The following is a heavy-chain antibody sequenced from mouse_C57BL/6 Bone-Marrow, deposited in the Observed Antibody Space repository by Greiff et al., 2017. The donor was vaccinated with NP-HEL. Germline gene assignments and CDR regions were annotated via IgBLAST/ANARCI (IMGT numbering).Heavy chain of an antibody. Sequence: EVKLMESGGGLVQPGGSLKLSCAASGFTFSDYYMYWVRQTPEKRLEWVAYISNGGGSTYYPDTVKGRFTISRDNAKNTLYLQMSRLKSEDTAMYYCATIYDGYYHYFDYWGQGTTLTVSS. CDR1: GFTFSDYY. CDR3: ATIYDGYYHYFDY. V-gene: IGHV5-12*01. CDR2: ISNGGGST. J-gene: IGHJ2*01. D-gene: IGHD2-3*01.